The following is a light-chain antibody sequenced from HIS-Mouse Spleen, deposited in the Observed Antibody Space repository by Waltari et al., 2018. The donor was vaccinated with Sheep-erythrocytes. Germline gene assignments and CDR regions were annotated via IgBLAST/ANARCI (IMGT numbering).Light chain of an antibody. CDR2: LGS. CDR1: QSPLHSNGYNY. Sequence: DIVMTQSPLSLPVTPGVPAPIPCSSSQSPLHSNGYNYWDRYLQKPGQSRQLLIYLGSNRASGVPDRFSGSGSGTDFTLKISRVEAEDVGVYYCMQALQTPRTFGQGTKVEIK. V-gene: IGKV2-28*01. J-gene: IGKJ1*01. CDR3: MQALQTPRT.